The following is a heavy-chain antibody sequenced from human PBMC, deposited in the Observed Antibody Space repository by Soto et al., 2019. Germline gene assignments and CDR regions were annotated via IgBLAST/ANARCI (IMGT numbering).Heavy chain of an antibody. D-gene: IGHD2-15*01. CDR2: IYYSGST. Sequence: SETLSLTCTVSGAPITINYWSWIRQAPGKGLEWIGYIYYSGSTTYSPSLKSRVTMSADTSKDQFSLKLNSVTAADTAVYYCARDAGGPYDHWGPGSLVTVSS. J-gene: IGHJ4*01. V-gene: IGHV4-59*01. CDR1: GAPITINY. CDR3: ARDAGGPYDH.